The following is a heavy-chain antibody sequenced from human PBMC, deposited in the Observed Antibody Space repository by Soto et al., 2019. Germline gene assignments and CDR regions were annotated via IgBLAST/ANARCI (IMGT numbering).Heavy chain of an antibody. J-gene: IGHJ4*02. Sequence: VQLVESGGGLVKPGGSLRLSCVASGFTFSDYYMSWFRQAPGKGLEWVSYISGSGSTIHDADSVKGRFTISRDNAKNSLYLQMNSLRAEDTAVYYCARLGSIAAAGTPDYWGQGTLVTVSS. D-gene: IGHD6-13*01. CDR2: ISGSGSTI. CDR1: GFTFSDYY. V-gene: IGHV3-11*01. CDR3: ARLGSIAAAGTPDY.